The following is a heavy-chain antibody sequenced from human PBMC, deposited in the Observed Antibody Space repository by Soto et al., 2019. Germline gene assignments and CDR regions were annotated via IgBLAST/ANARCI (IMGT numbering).Heavy chain of an antibody. Sequence: QLQLQESGSGLVKPSQTLSLTCAVSGGSISSGGYSWSWIRQPPGKGLEWIGYIYHSGSTYYNPSLKSRVTVAVDRSKNQFSLNLSSVTAADTAVYYCASGMTTVTTYDYWGQGTLVTVSS. CDR2: IYHSGST. D-gene: IGHD4-4*01. J-gene: IGHJ4*02. CDR1: GGSISSGGYS. V-gene: IGHV4-30-2*01. CDR3: ASGMTTVTTYDY.